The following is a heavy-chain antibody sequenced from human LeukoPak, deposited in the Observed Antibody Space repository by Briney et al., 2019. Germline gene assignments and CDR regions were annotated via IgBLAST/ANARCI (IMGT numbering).Heavy chain of an antibody. CDR3: ARGPQPIYSSSWYIGIRDYYYYYYMDV. CDR1: GYTFTGYY. CDR2: INPNSGGT. D-gene: IGHD6-13*01. Sequence: ASVKVSCKASGYTFTGYYMHWVRQAPGQGLEWMGWINPNSGGTNYAQKFQGRVTMTRDTSISTAYMELSRLRSDDTAVYYCARGPQPIYSSSWYIGIRDYYYYYYMDVWGKGTTVTVSS. J-gene: IGHJ6*03. V-gene: IGHV1-2*02.